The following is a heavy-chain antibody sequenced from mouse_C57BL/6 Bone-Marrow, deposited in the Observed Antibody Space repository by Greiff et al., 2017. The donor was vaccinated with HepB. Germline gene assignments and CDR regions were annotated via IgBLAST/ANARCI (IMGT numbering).Heavy chain of an antibody. CDR2: ILPGSGST. J-gene: IGHJ3*01. CDR3: ARSSRVYGSSPLAY. Sequence: VQLQQSGAELMKPGASVKLSCKATGYTFTGYWIEWVKQRPGHGLEWIGEILPGSGSTNYNEKFKSKATLTVDKSSSTAYMQLSSLTSEDSAVYYCARSSRVYGSSPLAYWGQGTLVTVSA. D-gene: IGHD1-1*01. V-gene: IGHV1-9*01. CDR1: GYTFTGYW.